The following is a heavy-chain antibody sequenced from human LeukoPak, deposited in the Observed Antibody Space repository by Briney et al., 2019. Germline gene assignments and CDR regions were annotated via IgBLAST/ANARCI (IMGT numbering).Heavy chain of an antibody. CDR2: FDPEDGET. Sequence: ASVKVSCKASGYTFTGYYMHWVRQAPGKGLEWMGGFDPEDGETIYAQKFQGRVTMTEDTSTDTAYMELSSLRSEDTAVYYCATAGRRYCSSTSCYLDYWGQGTLVTVSS. D-gene: IGHD2-2*01. CDR3: ATAGRRYCSSTSCYLDY. J-gene: IGHJ4*02. V-gene: IGHV1-24*01. CDR1: GYTFTGYY.